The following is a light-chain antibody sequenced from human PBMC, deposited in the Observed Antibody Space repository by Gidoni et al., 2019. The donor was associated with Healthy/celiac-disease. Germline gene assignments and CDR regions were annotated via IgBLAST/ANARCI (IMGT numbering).Light chain of an antibody. CDR2: SNN. V-gene: IGLV1-44*01. J-gene: IGLJ3*02. CDR1: SSNIGSNT. CDR3: AGWDDSLNVWV. Sequence: QSVLTQPPSASGTPGQRVTISCSGSSSNIGSNTVNWYQQLPGTAPKLLIYSNNQRPSGVPDRCSGSKSGTSASLAISGLQSEDEADYYCAGWDDSLNVWVFGGGTKLTVL.